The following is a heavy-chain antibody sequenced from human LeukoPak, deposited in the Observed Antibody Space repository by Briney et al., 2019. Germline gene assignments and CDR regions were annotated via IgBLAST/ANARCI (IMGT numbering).Heavy chain of an antibody. CDR1: GYTFTGYY. CDR2: INPNSGGT. Sequence: GASVKVSCKASGYTFTGYYMHWVRQAPGQGLEWMGWINPNSGGTNYVQKFQGRVTMTRDTSISTAYMELSRLRSDDTAVYYCARKKYYYDSSGYQYYFDYWGQGTLVTVSS. V-gene: IGHV1-2*02. CDR3: ARKKYYYDSSGYQYYFDY. J-gene: IGHJ4*02. D-gene: IGHD3-22*01.